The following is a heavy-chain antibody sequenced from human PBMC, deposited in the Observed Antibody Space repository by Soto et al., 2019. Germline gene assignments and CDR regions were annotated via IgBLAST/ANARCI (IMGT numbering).Heavy chain of an antibody. D-gene: IGHD2-8*02. CDR2: INHSGST. CDR1: GGSFSGYY. J-gene: IGHJ4*02. Sequence: QVQLQQWGAGLLKPSETLSLTCAVYGGSFSGYYWTWIRQPPGTGLEGIGEINHSGSTNYNPSLKSRVTISVDTSKHQFSLKLTSVTAADTAVYYCARDKITGLFDYWGQGTLVTVSS. CDR3: ARDKITGLFDY. V-gene: IGHV4-34*01.